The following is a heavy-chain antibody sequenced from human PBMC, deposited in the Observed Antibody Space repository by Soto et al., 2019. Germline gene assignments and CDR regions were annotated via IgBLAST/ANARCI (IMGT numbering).Heavy chain of an antibody. CDR1: GFTFSSYA. J-gene: IGHJ3*02. Sequence: EVQILESGGGLVQPGVSLRRSCAASGFTFSSYAMYWVRQAPGTGLAWVSGISDSGTGTYYAVSVKGRFTISRDNSQNPVYLQMKSLRAEDTAVYYCAKDHTVVIRDAFDIWGQGTMVNFAS. CDR3: AKDHTVVIRDAFDI. D-gene: IGHD3-22*01. CDR2: ISDSGTGT. V-gene: IGHV3-23*01.